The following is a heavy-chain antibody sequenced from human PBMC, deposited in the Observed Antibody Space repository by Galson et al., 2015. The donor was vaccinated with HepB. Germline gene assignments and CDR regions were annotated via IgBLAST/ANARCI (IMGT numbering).Heavy chain of an antibody. CDR2: ISAYNGNT. D-gene: IGHD1-26*01. J-gene: IGHJ5*02. V-gene: IGHV1-18*01. Sequence: SVKVSCKASGSTFTSYGISWVRQAPGQGLEWMGWISAYNGNTNYAQKLQGRVTMTTDTSTSTAYMELRSLRSDDKAVYYCARARWELPKEMFDPWGLGTLVTVSS. CDR3: ARARWELPKEMFDP. CDR1: GSTFTSYG.